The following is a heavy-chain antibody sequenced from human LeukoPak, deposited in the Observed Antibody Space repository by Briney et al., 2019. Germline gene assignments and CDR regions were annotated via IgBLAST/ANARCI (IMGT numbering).Heavy chain of an antibody. V-gene: IGHV3-7*01. D-gene: IGHD4-23*01. J-gene: IGHJ4*02. Sequence: GGSLRLSCAASGFTFSSYEMNWVRQAPGKGLEWVANIKQDGSEKYYVDSVKGRFTISRDNAKNSLYLQMNSLRAEDTAVYYCARDSADYGGDVGDFDYWGQGTLVTVSS. CDR2: IKQDGSEK. CDR3: ARDSADYGGDVGDFDY. CDR1: GFTFSSYE.